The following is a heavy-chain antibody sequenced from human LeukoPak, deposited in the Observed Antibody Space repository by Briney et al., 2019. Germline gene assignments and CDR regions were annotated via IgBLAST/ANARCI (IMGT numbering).Heavy chain of an antibody. Sequence: SETLSLTCAVYGGSFSGYYWSWIRQPPGKGLEWIGEINHSGSTNYNPSLKSRVTISVDTSKNQFSLKLSSVTAADTAVYYCVRGKYYYGSGSYEYWGQGTLVTVSS. CDR3: VRGKYYYGSGSYEY. J-gene: IGHJ4*02. CDR1: GGSFSGYY. V-gene: IGHV4-34*01. D-gene: IGHD3-10*01. CDR2: INHSGST.